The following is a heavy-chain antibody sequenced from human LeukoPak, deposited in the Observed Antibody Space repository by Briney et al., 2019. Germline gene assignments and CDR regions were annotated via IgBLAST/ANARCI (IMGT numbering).Heavy chain of an antibody. CDR2: ISGSGGST. J-gene: IGHJ5*02. CDR1: GFTFSSYA. D-gene: IGHD6-13*01. CDR3: AKDGSSSWYGFNWFDP. V-gene: IGHV3-23*01. Sequence: GGSLRLSCAASGFTFSSYAMSWVRQAPGKGLEWVSAISGSGGSTYYADSVKGRFTISRDNSKNTLYLQMNSLRAEDTAVYYSAKDGSSSWYGFNWFDPWGQGTLVTVSS.